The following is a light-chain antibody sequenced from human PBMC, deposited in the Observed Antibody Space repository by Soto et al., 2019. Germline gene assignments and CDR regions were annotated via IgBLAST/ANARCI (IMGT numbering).Light chain of an antibody. J-gene: IGKJ5*01. CDR1: QSISSS. Sequence: DIPMTQSPSTLSASVGDRVTITCRASQSISSSLAWYQQKPGKAPKVLIYKASSLESGVPSRFSGSGSGTEFTLTISSLQPDDFATYYCQQYNSYSITFGQGTRLEIK. V-gene: IGKV1-5*03. CDR2: KAS. CDR3: QQYNSYSIT.